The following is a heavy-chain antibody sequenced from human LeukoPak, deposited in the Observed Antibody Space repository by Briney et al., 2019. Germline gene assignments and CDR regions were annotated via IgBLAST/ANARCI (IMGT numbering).Heavy chain of an antibody. J-gene: IGHJ4*02. CDR2: ISGSGGSR. D-gene: IGHD5-18*01. V-gene: IGHV3-23*01. CDR3: ARGVGHRGQEHSYVYYFDY. CDR1: GFTFSTYG. Sequence: PGGSLRLSCAASGFTFSTYGMSWVRQAPGKGLEWVSAISGSGGSRDYADSVKGRFTISRDNSKSTLYIQMNSLRAEDTAVYYCARGVGHRGQEHSYVYYFDYWGQGPLVTVSS.